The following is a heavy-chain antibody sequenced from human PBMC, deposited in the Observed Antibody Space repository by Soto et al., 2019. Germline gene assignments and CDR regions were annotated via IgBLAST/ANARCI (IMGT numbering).Heavy chain of an antibody. Sequence: GGSLRLSCAASGFTFSNAWLSWVRQVPGKGLEWVGSIKSKTGGGTTDYAAPVKGRFTISRADSNNTLNLQMKSLKTEDTGVYYCTTPTKYYAYAWGSYWTFDYWGQGTMVTVSS. J-gene: IGHJ4*02. CDR1: GFTFSNAW. CDR2: IKSKTGGGTT. CDR3: TTPTKYYAYAWGSYWTFDY. D-gene: IGHD3-16*01. V-gene: IGHV3-15*01.